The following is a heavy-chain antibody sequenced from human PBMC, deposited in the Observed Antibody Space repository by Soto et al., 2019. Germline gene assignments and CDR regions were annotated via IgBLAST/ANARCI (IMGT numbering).Heavy chain of an antibody. CDR1: GYTFTSYD. J-gene: IGHJ6*02. Sequence: ASVKVSCKASGYTFTSYDINWVRQATGQGLEWMGWMNPNSGNTGYAQKFQGRVTMTRNTSISTAYMELSSLRSEDTAVYYCARYCSGGSCPFYCYYYGMDVWGQGTTVTVSS. V-gene: IGHV1-8*01. CDR2: MNPNSGNT. D-gene: IGHD2-15*01. CDR3: ARYCSGGSCPFYCYYYGMDV.